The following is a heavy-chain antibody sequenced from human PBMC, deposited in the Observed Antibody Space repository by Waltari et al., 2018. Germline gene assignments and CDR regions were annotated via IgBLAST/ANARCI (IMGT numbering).Heavy chain of an antibody. CDR3: ARDTEYYYDDSGFVFDI. J-gene: IGHJ3*02. Sequence: QVQLQESGPGLVKPSQTLSLTCTVSGGSISSGSYYWTWIRQPAGKGLEWIGRIYASGSTNYNPSLKSRVTISVDTPRNQFSLKLTSVTAADTAGYYCARDTEYYYDDSGFVFDIWGQGTMVTVSS. V-gene: IGHV4-61*02. CDR2: IYASGST. D-gene: IGHD3-22*01. CDR1: GGSISSGSYY.